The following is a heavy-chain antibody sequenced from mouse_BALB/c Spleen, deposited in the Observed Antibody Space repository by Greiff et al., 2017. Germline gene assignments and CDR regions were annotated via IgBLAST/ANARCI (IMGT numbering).Heavy chain of an antibody. CDR1: GFTFSDYY. V-gene: IGHV5-4*02. D-gene: IGHD2-4*01. J-gene: IGHJ4*01. CDR3: ARDLGLRRLYYAMDY. Sequence: DVLLVESGGGLVKPGGTLTLSCAASGFTFSDYYMYWVRQPPEKRLEWVATISDGGSYTYYPDSVKGRFTISRDNAKNNLYLQMRSLKSEDTAMYYCARDLGLRRLYYAMDYWGQGTSVTVSS. CDR2: ISDGGSYT.